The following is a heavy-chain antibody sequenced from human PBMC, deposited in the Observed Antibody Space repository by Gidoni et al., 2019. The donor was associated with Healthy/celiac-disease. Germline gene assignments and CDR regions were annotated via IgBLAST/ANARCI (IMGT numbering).Heavy chain of an antibody. Sequence: EVQLVESGGGLVKPGGSLRLSGAASGFTFSSYSMTWVRQAPGKGLEWVSSISSSSSYIYYADSVKGRFTISRDNAKNSLYLQMNSLRAEDTAVYYCARFENDIVATILVRWWGQGTLVTVSS. CDR3: ARFENDIVATILVRW. CDR2: ISSSSSYI. CDR1: GFTFSSYS. D-gene: IGHD5-12*01. V-gene: IGHV3-21*01. J-gene: IGHJ4*02.